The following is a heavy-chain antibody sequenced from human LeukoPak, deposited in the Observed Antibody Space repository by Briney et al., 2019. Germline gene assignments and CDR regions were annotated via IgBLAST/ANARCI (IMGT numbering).Heavy chain of an antibody. CDR2: ISDGSRDT. V-gene: IGHV3-23*01. Sequence: GGSLRLSCAPSGFTFSSFTMNWVRQAPGKGLEWVSTISDGSRDTHYAGSVKGRFTISRDDSQNIVYLQMDSLRAGDTALYYCTTRLRNHFDYWGQGTQVTVSS. CDR1: GFTFSSFT. J-gene: IGHJ4*02. D-gene: IGHD5-12*01. CDR3: TTRLRNHFDY.